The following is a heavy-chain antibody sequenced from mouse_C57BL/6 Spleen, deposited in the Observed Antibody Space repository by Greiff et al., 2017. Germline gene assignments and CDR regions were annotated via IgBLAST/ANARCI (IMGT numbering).Heavy chain of an antibody. Sequence: DVKLQESGPGLVKPSQSLSLTCSVTGYSITSGYYWNWIRQFPGNKLEWMGYISYDGSNNYNPSLKNRISITRDTSKNQFFLKLNSVTTEDTATYYCAREKDYGYAMDYWGQGTSVTVSS. J-gene: IGHJ4*01. D-gene: IGHD2-4*01. V-gene: IGHV3-6*01. CDR2: ISYDGSN. CDR3: AREKDYGYAMDY. CDR1: GYSITSGYY.